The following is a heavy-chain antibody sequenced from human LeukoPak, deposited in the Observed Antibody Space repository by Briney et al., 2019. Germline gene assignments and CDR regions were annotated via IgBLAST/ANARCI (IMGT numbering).Heavy chain of an antibody. Sequence: SETLSLTCAVYGGSLSGYYWSWIRQPPGKGLEWIGEINHSGSTNYNPSLKSRVTISVDRSKNQFSLKLSSVTAADTAVYYCARLAFLSRVAQYYYYYGMDVWGQGTTVTVSS. CDR2: INHSGST. J-gene: IGHJ6*02. D-gene: IGHD3-3*01. CDR3: ARLAFLSRVAQYYYYYGMDV. V-gene: IGHV4-34*01. CDR1: GGSLSGYY.